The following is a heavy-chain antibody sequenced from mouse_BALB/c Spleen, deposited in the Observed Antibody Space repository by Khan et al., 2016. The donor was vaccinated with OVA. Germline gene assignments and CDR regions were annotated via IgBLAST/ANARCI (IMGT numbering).Heavy chain of an antibody. V-gene: IGHV5-12-2*01. CDR3: ARPSTTKYDYVMDF. Sequence: EVELVESGGDLVQPGGSLKLSCAASGFTFSSYTMSWVRQTPEKRLEWVAFITKGGGNTYYPDTVKGRFTISRDNAKNTLYLQLNSLKSEETAMYYCARPSTTKYDYVMDFWGQGTSVTVSS. CDR2: ITKGGGNT. CDR1: GFTFSSYT. J-gene: IGHJ4*01. D-gene: IGHD1-1*01.